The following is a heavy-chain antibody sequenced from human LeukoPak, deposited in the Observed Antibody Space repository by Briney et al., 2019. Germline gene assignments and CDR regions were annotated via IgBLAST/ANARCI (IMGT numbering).Heavy chain of an antibody. J-gene: IGHJ4*02. Sequence: GGSLRLSCATSGFIFSNYAVNWVRQAPGKGLEWVSIISGSGDTTYYADSVKGRFTISRDNSKNTLYLQMNSLSAEDTAVYYCAKDLTGDWGQGTLVTVSS. CDR2: ISGSGDTT. CDR1: GFIFSNYA. CDR3: AKDLTGD. V-gene: IGHV3-23*01.